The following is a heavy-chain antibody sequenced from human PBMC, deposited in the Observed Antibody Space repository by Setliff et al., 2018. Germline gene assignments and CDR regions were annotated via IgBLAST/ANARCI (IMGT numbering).Heavy chain of an antibody. CDR3: ARERGDIVSTTSYYYYMDV. V-gene: IGHV1-69*05. J-gene: IGHJ6*03. CDR2: IIPIFGTA. CDR1: GDTFSSYA. D-gene: IGHD5-12*01. Sequence: SVKVSCKASGDTFSSYAINWVRQAPGQGLEWMGGIIPIFGTANYAQKFQGRLTITTVGSTSTAYMEMSSLRSEDTAVYYCARERGDIVSTTSYYYYMDVWGKGTTVTVSS.